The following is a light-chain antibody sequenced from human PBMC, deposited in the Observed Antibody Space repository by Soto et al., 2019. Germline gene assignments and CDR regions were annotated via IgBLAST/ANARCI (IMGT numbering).Light chain of an antibody. CDR1: QVISSW. CDR2: DAS. J-gene: IGKJ1*01. CDR3: QQYNSRLWT. V-gene: IGKV1-5*01. Sequence: DIQMTQSPSSVSASVGDTVTITCRASQVISSWLVWYQQKPGKAPKLLIYDASSLESGVPSRFSGSGSGTEFTLTISSLQPDDFATYYCQQYNSRLWTFGQGTKVEIK.